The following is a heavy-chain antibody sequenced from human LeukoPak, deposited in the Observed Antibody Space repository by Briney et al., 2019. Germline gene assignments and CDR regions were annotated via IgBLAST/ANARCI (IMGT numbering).Heavy chain of an antibody. V-gene: IGHV1-24*01. Sequence: ASVKVSCKVSGYTLTELSMRWVRQAPGKGLEWMGGFDPEDGETIYAQKFQGRVTMTEDTSTDTAYMELSSLRSEDTAVYYCTTRGNHYYDSSGYYYGDYWGQGTLVTVSS. J-gene: IGHJ4*02. CDR2: FDPEDGET. CDR1: GYTLTELS. CDR3: TTRGNHYYDSSGYYYGDY. D-gene: IGHD3-22*01.